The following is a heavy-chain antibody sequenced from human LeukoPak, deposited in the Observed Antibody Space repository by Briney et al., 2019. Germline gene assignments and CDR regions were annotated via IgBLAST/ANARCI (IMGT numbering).Heavy chain of an antibody. CDR2: ISGYNGNT. CDR3: ARCPASDYYDSSGYTYYFDY. V-gene: IGHV1-18*01. J-gene: IGHJ4*02. CDR1: GYTFTSYG. Sequence: ASVKVSCKASGYTFTSYGISWVRQAPGQGLEWMGWISGYNGNTNYAQKLQGRVTMTTDTSMTTAYMELRSLRSDDTAVYYCARCPASDYYDSSGYTYYFDYWGQGTLVSVSS. D-gene: IGHD3-22*01.